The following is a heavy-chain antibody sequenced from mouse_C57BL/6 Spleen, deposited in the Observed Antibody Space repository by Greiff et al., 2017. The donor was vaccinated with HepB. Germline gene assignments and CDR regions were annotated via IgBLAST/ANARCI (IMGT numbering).Heavy chain of an antibody. Sequence: VQLQQSGPELVKPGASVKMSCKASGYTFTDYNMHWVKQSHGKSLEWIGYINTNNGGTSYNQKFKGKATLTGNKSSSTAYMELRSLTSEDSAVYYCARGGVITTVVRTYYFDYWGQGTTLTVSS. CDR2: INTNNGGT. V-gene: IGHV1-22*01. J-gene: IGHJ2*01. CDR3: ARGGVITTVVRTYYFDY. CDR1: GYTFTDYN. D-gene: IGHD1-1*01.